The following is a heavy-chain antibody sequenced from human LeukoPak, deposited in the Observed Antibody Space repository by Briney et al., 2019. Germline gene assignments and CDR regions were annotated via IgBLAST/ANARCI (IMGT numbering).Heavy chain of an antibody. Sequence: PGGTLRLSCSVSGFTFSTDVMHWVCQAPGKRLEYVSAISSNGDNTYYADSVKGRFTISRDNSKNTLYLQMSSLRADDTAVYYCVRGTGYWGQGTLVTVSS. V-gene: IGHV3-64D*06. CDR3: VRGTGY. CDR1: GFTFSTDV. J-gene: IGHJ4*02. CDR2: ISSNGDNT.